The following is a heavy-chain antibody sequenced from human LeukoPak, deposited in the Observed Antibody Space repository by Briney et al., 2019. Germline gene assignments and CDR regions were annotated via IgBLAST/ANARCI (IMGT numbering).Heavy chain of an antibody. CDR1: GYSISSGYY. J-gene: IGHJ4*02. CDR3: ARHSSRWELLVDYFDY. V-gene: IGHV4-38-2*01. Sequence: SETLSLTCAVSGYSISSGYYWGWIRQPPGKGLEWIGSIYHSGSTYYNPSLKIRVTISVDTSKNQFSLKLSSVTAADTAVYYCARHSSRWELLVDYFDYWGQGTLVTVSS. CDR2: IYHSGST. D-gene: IGHD1-26*01.